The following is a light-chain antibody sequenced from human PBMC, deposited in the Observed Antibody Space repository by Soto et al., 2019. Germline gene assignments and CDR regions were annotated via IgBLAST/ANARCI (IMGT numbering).Light chain of an antibody. CDR2: GAS. V-gene: IGKV3-20*01. CDR1: QSVSSSY. Sequence: EIVLTQSPGTLSLSPGERATLSCRASQSVSSSYLAWYQQKPGQAPRLLIYGASSRATGIPDRFSGSGSGTDFTLTISRLEPEDFAVYYCKQYGRSPTFGPGTKVDIK. J-gene: IGKJ3*01. CDR3: KQYGRSPT.